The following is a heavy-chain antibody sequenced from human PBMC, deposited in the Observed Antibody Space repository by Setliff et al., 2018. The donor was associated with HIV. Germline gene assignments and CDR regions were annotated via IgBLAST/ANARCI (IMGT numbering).Heavy chain of an antibody. CDR3: IRRRRAPGTEDLEAV. V-gene: IGHV5-51*01. J-gene: IGHJ4*02. CDR2: IYPGDSVT. Sequence: GESLKISCRASGYTSTNYWIGWVRQMPGKGLEWIGVIYPGDSVTRYGPSFQGQVFISADRSITTAYLEWSSLKPSDTAMYYCIRRRRAPGTEDLEAVWGQGTLVTVSS. CDR1: GYTSTNYW. D-gene: IGHD1-26*01.